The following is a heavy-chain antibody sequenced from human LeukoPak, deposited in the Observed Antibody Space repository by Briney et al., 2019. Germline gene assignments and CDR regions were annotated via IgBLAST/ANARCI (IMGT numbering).Heavy chain of an antibody. Sequence: PGGSLRLSRAASGFTFSSYAMSWVRQAPGKGLEWVSAISGSGGSTYYADSVKGRFTISRDNSKNTLYLQMNSLRAEDTPVYYCAKSRSPYYYGSGSTLAGYWGQGTLVTVSS. CDR3: AKSRSPYYYGSGSTLAGY. J-gene: IGHJ4*02. V-gene: IGHV3-23*01. CDR1: GFTFSSYA. D-gene: IGHD3-10*01. CDR2: ISGSGGST.